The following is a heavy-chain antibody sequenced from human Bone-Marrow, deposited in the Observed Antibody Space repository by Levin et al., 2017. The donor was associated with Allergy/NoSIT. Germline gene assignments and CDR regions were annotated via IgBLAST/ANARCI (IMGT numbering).Heavy chain of an antibody. Sequence: GGSLRLSCAASGFTFSNAWMNWVRQAPGKGLEWVGRIKSKTDGGTTDYAAPVKGRFTISRDDSKNTLYLQMNSLKTEDTAVYYCTTETYCGGDCYSVMDTYFQHWGQGTLVTVSS. CDR1: GFTFSNAW. CDR3: TTETYCGGDCYSVMDTYFQH. V-gene: IGHV3-15*07. D-gene: IGHD2-21*02. CDR2: IKSKTDGGTT. J-gene: IGHJ1*01.